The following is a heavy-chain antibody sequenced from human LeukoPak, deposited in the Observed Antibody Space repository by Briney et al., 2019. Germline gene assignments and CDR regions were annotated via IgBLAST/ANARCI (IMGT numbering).Heavy chain of an antibody. Sequence: ASVKVSCKASGYTFTGYYMHWVRQAPGQGLEWMGCINPNSGGTNYAQKFQGRVTMTRDTSISTAYMELRSLRSDDTAVYYCARSRAAAGVYRYWGQGTLVTVSS. D-gene: IGHD6-13*01. J-gene: IGHJ4*02. CDR3: ARSRAAAGVYRY. V-gene: IGHV1-2*02. CDR2: INPNSGGT. CDR1: GYTFTGYY.